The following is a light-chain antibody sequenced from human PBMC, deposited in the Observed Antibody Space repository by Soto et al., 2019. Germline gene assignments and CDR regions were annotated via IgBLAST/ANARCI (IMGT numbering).Light chain of an antibody. V-gene: IGKV1-5*03. CDR2: KAS. CDR1: QSISSW. CDR3: QQYYRLFT. J-gene: IGKJ2*01. Sequence: DIQMTQSPSTLSASVGDRVTITCRASQSISSWLAWYQQKPGKAPKLLIYKASSLESGVPSRFSGSGSGTEFTLPISSLQPDDFATYYCQQYYRLFTFGQGTKLEIK.